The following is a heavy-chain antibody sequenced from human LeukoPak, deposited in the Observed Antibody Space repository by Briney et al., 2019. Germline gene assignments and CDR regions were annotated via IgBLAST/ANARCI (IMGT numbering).Heavy chain of an antibody. D-gene: IGHD5-18*01. Sequence: GGSLRLSCAASGFTFSSFWMTWVRLAPGKGLEWVANIKQDGTEKYYVDSVKGRFTISRDNAKNSLYLQMNSLRAEDTAVYYCARHLSGVTGYTYGRGIDYWGQGTLVTVSS. V-gene: IGHV3-7*01. CDR1: GFTFSSFW. J-gene: IGHJ4*02. CDR3: ARHLSGVTGYTYGRGIDY. CDR2: IKQDGTEK.